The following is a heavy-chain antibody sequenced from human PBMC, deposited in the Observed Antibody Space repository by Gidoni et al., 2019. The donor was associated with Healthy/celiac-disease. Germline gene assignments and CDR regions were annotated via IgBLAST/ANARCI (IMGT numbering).Heavy chain of an antibody. J-gene: IGHJ6*02. CDR2: IIPILGIA. CDR1: GGTFSSYT. V-gene: IGHV1-69*02. CDR3: ARGIAARQDYYGMDV. D-gene: IGHD6-6*01. Sequence: QVQLVQSGAEVKKPGSSVKVSRKASGGTFSSYTISWVRQAPGQGLEWMGRIIPILGIANYAQKFQGRVTITADKSTSTAYMELSSLRSEDTAVYYCARGIAARQDYYGMDVWGQGTTVTVSS.